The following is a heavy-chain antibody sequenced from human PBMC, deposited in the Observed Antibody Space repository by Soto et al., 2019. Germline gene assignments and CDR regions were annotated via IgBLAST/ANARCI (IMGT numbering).Heavy chain of an antibody. CDR3: ATSNYYDSSGYLPGGPYYYGMDV. Sequence: ASVKVSCKVSGYTLTELSMHWGRQAPGKGLEWMGGFDPEDGETIYAQKFQGRVTMTEDTSTDTAYMELSSLRSEDTAVYYCATSNYYDSSGYLPGGPYYYGMDVWGQGTTVTVSS. V-gene: IGHV1-24*01. CDR2: FDPEDGET. CDR1: GYTLTELS. D-gene: IGHD3-22*01. J-gene: IGHJ6*02.